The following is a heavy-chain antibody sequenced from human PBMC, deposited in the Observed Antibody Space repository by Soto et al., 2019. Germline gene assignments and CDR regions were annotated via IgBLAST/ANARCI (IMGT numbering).Heavy chain of an antibody. D-gene: IGHD6-19*01. CDR2: ISGSGGST. J-gene: IGHJ4*02. CDR3: ATLFIAVAGTQPFDY. CDR1: GFTFSSYA. Sequence: GGSLRLSCAASGFTFSSYAMSWVRQAPGKGLEWVSAISGSGGSTYYADSVKGRFTISRDNSKNTLYLQMNNLRAEDTAVYYCATLFIAVAGTQPFDYWGQGTLVTVSS. V-gene: IGHV3-23*01.